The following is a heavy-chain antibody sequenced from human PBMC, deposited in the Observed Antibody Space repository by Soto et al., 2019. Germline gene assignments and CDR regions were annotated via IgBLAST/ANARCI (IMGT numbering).Heavy chain of an antibody. Sequence: GSLRLSCAASGLTFSTYALHWVRQAPGKGLKYISAILGNGDATHYANSVKGRFTISRDNSKNTLYLQMGSLRAEDMAVYYCARGGCSSTSCACGYWGQGTLVTVSS. V-gene: IGHV3-64*01. CDR2: ILGNGDAT. CDR3: ARGGCSSTSCACGY. CDR1: GLTFSTYA. J-gene: IGHJ4*02. D-gene: IGHD2-2*01.